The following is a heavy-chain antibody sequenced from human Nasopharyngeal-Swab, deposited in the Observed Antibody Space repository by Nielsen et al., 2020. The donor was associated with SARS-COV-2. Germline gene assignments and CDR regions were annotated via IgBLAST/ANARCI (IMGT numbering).Heavy chain of an antibody. J-gene: IGHJ4*02. CDR2: ITSGNSV. CDR3: ARERGGGYGDY. CDR1: GFTFSPYT. Sequence: GEPLKISCATSGFTFSPYTMTWVRQAPGKGLQWISYITSGNSVQYADSVRGRFTISRDNAKNSLYLQMNSLTAEDTAVYYCARERGGGYGDYWGQGTLITVSS. V-gene: IGHV3-48*04. D-gene: IGHD5-12*01.